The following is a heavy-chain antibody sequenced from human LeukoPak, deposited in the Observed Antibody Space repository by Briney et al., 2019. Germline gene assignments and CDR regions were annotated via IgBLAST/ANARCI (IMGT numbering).Heavy chain of an antibody. J-gene: IGHJ4*02. D-gene: IGHD1/OR15-1a*01. Sequence: PSETLSLTCTVSGYSISSGYYWGWIRPPPGKGLEWIGSIYHSGSTYYNPSLKSRVTISVDTSKNQFSLKLSSVTAADTAVYYCARKQMTQIDYWGQGTLVTVSS. V-gene: IGHV4-38-2*02. CDR3: ARKQMTQIDY. CDR1: GYSISSGYY. CDR2: IYHSGST.